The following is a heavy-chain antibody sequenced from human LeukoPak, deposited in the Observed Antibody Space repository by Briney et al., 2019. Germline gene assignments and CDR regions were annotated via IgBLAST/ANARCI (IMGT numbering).Heavy chain of an antibody. CDR3: ASLYSSSSGGYYYYYYGMDV. CDR2: ISSSGSTI. D-gene: IGHD6-6*01. Sequence: GGSLRLSCAASGFTFSDYYMSWIRQAPGKGLEWVSYISSSGSTIYYADSVKGRFTISRDNAKNSLYLQMNSLRAEDTAVYYCASLYSSSSGGYYYYYYGMDVWGQGTTVTVSS. V-gene: IGHV3-11*01. CDR1: GFTFSDYY. J-gene: IGHJ6*02.